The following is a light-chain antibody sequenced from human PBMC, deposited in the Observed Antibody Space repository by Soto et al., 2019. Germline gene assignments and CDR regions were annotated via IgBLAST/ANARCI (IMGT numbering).Light chain of an antibody. J-gene: IGKJ3*01. CDR2: DAS. Sequence: EIVLTQSPGTLSLSPGERATLSCRASQSVSSSYLAWYQQKPGQAPRLLIYDASSRATGIPDRFSGSGSGTDVTLTISRLEPEDFAVYYCQQYGSSPSFTFGPGPKVDIK. V-gene: IGKV3-20*01. CDR3: QQYGSSPSFT. CDR1: QSVSSSY.